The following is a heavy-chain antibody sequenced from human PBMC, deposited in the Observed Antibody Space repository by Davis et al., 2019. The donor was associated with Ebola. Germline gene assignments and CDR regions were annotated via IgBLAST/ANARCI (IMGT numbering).Heavy chain of an antibody. CDR1: GSTFSSYS. CDR2: ISSSSSYI. CDR3: ATAMVQGVISMVDY. Sequence: GESLKISCAASGSTFSSYSMNWVRQAPGKGLEWVSSISSSSSYIYYADSVKGRFTTARDNAKNSLYLQMNSLRAEDTAVYYCATAMVQGVISMVDYWGQGTLVTVSS. D-gene: IGHD3-10*01. V-gene: IGHV3-21*01. J-gene: IGHJ4*02.